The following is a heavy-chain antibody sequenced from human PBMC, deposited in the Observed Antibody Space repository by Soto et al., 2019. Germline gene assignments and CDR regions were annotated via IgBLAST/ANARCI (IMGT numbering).Heavy chain of an antibody. CDR3: ARDWGGYSSSSPSWFDP. D-gene: IGHD6-6*01. Sequence: SVKVSCKASGGTFSSYAISWVRQAPGQGLEWMGGIIPIFSTANYAQKFQGRVTITADESTSTAYMELSSLRSEDTAVYYCARDWGGYSSSSPSWFDPWGQGTLVTVSS. V-gene: IGHV1-69*13. J-gene: IGHJ5*02. CDR1: GGTFSSYA. CDR2: IIPIFSTA.